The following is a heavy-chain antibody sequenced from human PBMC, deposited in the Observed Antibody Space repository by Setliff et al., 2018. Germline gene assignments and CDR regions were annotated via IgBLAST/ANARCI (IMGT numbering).Heavy chain of an antibody. Sequence: LRLSCAASGFSVSSSYMSWVRQAPGKGLKWVSTIYSGGATYYADSVRGRFIISRDNLKNTLSLQMNSVSADDTAMFFCARGRVGSTTAFDYWGQGTLVTVSS. CDR2: IYSGGAT. V-gene: IGHV3-53*01. CDR3: ARGRVGSTTAFDY. J-gene: IGHJ4*02. D-gene: IGHD1-26*01. CDR1: GFSVSSSY.